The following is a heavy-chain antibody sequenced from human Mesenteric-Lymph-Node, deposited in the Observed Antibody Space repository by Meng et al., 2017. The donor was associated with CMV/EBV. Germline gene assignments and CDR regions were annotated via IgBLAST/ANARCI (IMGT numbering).Heavy chain of an antibody. D-gene: IGHD2-2*01. CDR1: GFTFSSYG. CDR2: IRYDGSNK. J-gene: IGHJ6*02. CDR3: AKDPYCCRTSCPREYYYYGVDV. V-gene: IGHV3-30*02. Sequence: GGSPRLSCAASGFTFSSYGMHWVRQAPGKGLERVAFIRYDGSNKYYADSVKGRFTISRDNSKNTLYLQMNSLRAEDTAVYYCAKDPYCCRTSCPREYYYYGVDVWGQGTTVTVSS.